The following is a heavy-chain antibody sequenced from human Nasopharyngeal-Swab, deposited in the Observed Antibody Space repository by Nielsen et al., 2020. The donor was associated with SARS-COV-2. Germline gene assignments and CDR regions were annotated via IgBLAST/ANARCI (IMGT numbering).Heavy chain of an antibody. J-gene: IGHJ6*02. CDR3: ARDSVDTAMVRNYYGMDV. D-gene: IGHD5-18*01. CDR1: GYTFTSYG. Sequence: ASVKVFCKASGYTFTSYGISWVRQAPGQGLEWMGWISAYNGNTNYAQKLQGRVTMTTDTSTSTAYMELRSLRSDDTAVYYCARDSVDTAMVRNYYGMDVWGQGTTVTVSS. CDR2: ISAYNGNT. V-gene: IGHV1-18*01.